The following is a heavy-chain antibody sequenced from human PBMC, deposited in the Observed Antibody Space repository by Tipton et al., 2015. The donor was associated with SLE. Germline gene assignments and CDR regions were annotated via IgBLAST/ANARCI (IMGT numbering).Heavy chain of an antibody. Sequence: TLSLTCTVSGGSISSSSYYWVWICQPPGQGLEWIGSIYYSGSTYYNPSLKSRVTISVDTSKNQFSLKLSSVTAADTAVYYCAREGRLQWFGEGGDWFDPWGQGTLVTVSS. V-gene: IGHV4-39*07. CDR3: AREGRLQWFGEGGDWFDP. J-gene: IGHJ5*02. CDR1: GGSISSSSYY. CDR2: IYYSGST. D-gene: IGHD3-10*01.